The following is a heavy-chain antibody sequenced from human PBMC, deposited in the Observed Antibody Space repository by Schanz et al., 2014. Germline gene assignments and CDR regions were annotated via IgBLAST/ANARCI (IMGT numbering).Heavy chain of an antibody. CDR3: ARDLPRTFLFDY. CDR1: GFNSDDYA. J-gene: IGHJ4*02. V-gene: IGHV3-9*02. Sequence: EVHLVESGGGLVQPGGSLRLSCTASGFNSDDYAMHWVRQAPGKGLEWVSNIPWNGAAIGYAGSVKGRFTISRDNAKNSLYLQMDSLRAEDTAVYYCARDLPRTFLFDYWGQGTLVTVSS. CDR2: IPWNGAAI.